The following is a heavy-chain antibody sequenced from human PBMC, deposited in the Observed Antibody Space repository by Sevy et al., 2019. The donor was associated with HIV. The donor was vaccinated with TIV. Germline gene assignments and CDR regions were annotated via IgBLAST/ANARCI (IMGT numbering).Heavy chain of an antibody. V-gene: IGHV3-48*01. J-gene: IGHJ4*02. CDR2: ISSRSSPT. D-gene: IGHD3-10*01. Sequence: GSLRLSCAASGFTFSSYSMNWVRQAPGKGLEWLAFISSRSSPTYYADSVKGRFTISRDNAKNSVHLQLNSLRAEDTAVYYCAREVRDAVHKDFDYWGQGTLVTVSS. CDR3: AREVRDAVHKDFDY. CDR1: GFTFSSYS.